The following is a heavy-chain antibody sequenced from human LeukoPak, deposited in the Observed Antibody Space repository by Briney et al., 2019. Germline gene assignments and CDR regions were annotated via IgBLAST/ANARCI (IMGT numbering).Heavy chain of an antibody. V-gene: IGHV3-30*18. Sequence: GGSLRLSCAASGFTFNNYGMHWVRQAPGKGLEWVAVISYDGPNKYYADSVRGRFTISRGNSKNTQYLQMNSLRSEDTAVYYCAKGLARFGYGALLDYWGQGTLVTVSS. J-gene: IGHJ4*02. CDR2: ISYDGPNK. CDR3: AKGLARFGYGALLDY. D-gene: IGHD4/OR15-4a*01. CDR1: GFTFNNYG.